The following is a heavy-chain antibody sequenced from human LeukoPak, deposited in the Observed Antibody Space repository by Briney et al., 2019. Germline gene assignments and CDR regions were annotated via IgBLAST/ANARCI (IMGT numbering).Heavy chain of an antibody. J-gene: IGHJ4*02. CDR2: IYSSGST. Sequence: PSETLSLTCTVSGGSISGYHWSWIRQPAGKGLEWIGRIYSSGSTYYNPSLKTRVTMSVDTSKNQFSLNLRSVNAADTAVYYCARDLWSGPNYLNCWGQGTLVTVSS. D-gene: IGHD3-3*01. V-gene: IGHV4-4*07. CDR3: ARDLWSGPNYLNC. CDR1: GGSISGYH.